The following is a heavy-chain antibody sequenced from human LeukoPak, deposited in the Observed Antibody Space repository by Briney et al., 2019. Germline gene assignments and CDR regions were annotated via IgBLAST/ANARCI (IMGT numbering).Heavy chain of an antibody. CDR3: ARVWDGSGNDAFDI. Sequence: ASVKVSCKASGYTFTSYGISWVRQAPGQGREGMGWISAYNGNTNYAQKLQGRVTMTTDTSTSTAYMELTSLRSDDTAVYYCARVWDGSGNDAFDIWGQGTMVTVSS. CDR1: GYTFTSYG. D-gene: IGHD3-10*01. V-gene: IGHV1-18*01. CDR2: ISAYNGNT. J-gene: IGHJ3*02.